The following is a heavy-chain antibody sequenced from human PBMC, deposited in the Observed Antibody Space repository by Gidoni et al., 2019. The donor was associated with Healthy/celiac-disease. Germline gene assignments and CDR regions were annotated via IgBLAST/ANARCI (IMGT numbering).Heavy chain of an antibody. Sequence: QVQLVESGGGLVKPGGSLRLSCAASGFTFSDYYMSWIRQAPGKGLEWVSYISSSSSYTNYADSVKGRFTISRDNAKNSLYLQMNSLRAEDTAVYYCARYHRIAVAGTAWYFDLWGRGTLVTVSS. V-gene: IGHV3-11*05. CDR2: ISSSSSYT. D-gene: IGHD6-19*01. J-gene: IGHJ2*01. CDR3: ARYHRIAVAGTAWYFDL. CDR1: GFTFSDYY.